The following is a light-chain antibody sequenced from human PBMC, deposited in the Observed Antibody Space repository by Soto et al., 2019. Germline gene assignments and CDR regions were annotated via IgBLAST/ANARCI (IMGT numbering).Light chain of an antibody. CDR2: RNN. J-gene: IGLJ2*01. Sequence: QPVLTQPPSASVTPGQRVTISCSGSSSNIGSNYVYWYQQLPGTAPKLLIYRNNQRPSGVADRFSGSKSGTSASRAISRLRSEDEADYYCVSWDDRLSGPVFGGGTKLTVL. CDR3: VSWDDRLSGPV. V-gene: IGLV1-47*01. CDR1: SSNIGSNY.